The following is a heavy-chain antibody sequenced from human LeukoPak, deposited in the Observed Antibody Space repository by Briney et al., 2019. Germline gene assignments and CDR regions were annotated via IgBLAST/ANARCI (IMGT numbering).Heavy chain of an antibody. Sequence: SETLSLTCTVSGGSISSYYGSWIRQPAGKGLEWFGRIYTSWSTRYNPSLKSQVTMSVDTFKNQFSLKLSSVTAADTAVYYCARQEGYYGSGIPTWGQGTLVTVSS. D-gene: IGHD3-10*01. CDR3: ARQEGYYGSGIPT. V-gene: IGHV4-4*07. CDR2: IYTSWST. J-gene: IGHJ4*02. CDR1: GGSISSYY.